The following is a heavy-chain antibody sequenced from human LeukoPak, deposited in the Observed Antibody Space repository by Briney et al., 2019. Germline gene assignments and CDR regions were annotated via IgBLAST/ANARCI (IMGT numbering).Heavy chain of an antibody. J-gene: IGHJ4*02. Sequence: GGSLRLSCAASGFTFSSYWMSWVRQAPGKGLEWVANIKQDGSEKYYVDSVKGRFTISRDNADNSPYLQLSSLRAEDTAVYYCAREQRTFDYWGQGILVTVSS. D-gene: IGHD5-24*01. V-gene: IGHV3-7*03. CDR2: IKQDGSEK. CDR3: AREQRTFDY. CDR1: GFTFSSYW.